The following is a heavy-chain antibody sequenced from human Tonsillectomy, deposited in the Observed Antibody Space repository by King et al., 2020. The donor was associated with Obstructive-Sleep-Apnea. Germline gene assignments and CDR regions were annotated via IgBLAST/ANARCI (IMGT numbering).Heavy chain of an antibody. D-gene: IGHD5-18*01. Sequence: DVQLLESGGGLVQPGGSLRLSCAASGFTFSSYAMSWVRQAPGKGLEWVSAISGSGGSTYYVDSVKGRFTISRDNSKNTLYLQMNSLRAEDTAVYYCAKHETGYSYGKSIDYWGQGTLVTVSS. CDR2: ISGSGGST. J-gene: IGHJ4*02. V-gene: IGHV3-23*01. CDR3: AKHETGYSYGKSIDY. CDR1: GFTFSSYA.